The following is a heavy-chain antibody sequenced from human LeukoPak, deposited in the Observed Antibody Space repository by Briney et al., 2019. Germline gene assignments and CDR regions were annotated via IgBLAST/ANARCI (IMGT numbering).Heavy chain of an antibody. D-gene: IGHD3-10*01. Sequence: GSLRLSCAASGFTFSSYSMNWVRQAPGKGLEWVAVISYDGTNKYYADSVKGRFTISRDNSKNTLYLQMNSLRAEDTAVYYCAKEEKVLWFGEFAWGQGTLVTVSS. CDR1: GFTFSSYS. CDR2: ISYDGTNK. J-gene: IGHJ5*02. CDR3: AKEEKVLWFGEFA. V-gene: IGHV3-30*18.